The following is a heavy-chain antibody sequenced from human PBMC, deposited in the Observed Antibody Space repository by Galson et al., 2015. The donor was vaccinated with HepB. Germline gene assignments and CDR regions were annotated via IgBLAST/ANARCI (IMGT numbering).Heavy chain of an antibody. CDR3: ATDRMAVVVDRGGLDP. CDR1: GGTFRSYG. CDR2: ITSMLGTT. Sequence: SVKVSCKASGGTFRSYGISWVRQAPGQGLEWMGGITSMLGTTSYAQKFQGRVTISADESTSTAYMELSSLRSEDTAVYYCATDRMAVVVDRGGLDPWGQGTLITVSS. D-gene: IGHD2-2*01. V-gene: IGHV1-69*13. J-gene: IGHJ5*02.